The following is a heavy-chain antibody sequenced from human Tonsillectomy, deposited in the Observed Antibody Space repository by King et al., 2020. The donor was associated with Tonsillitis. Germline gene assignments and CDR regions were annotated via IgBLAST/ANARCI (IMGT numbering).Heavy chain of an antibody. CDR3: AKDFDQWLLGVFDP. V-gene: IGHV3-30*02. CDR1: GFTFSSYG. D-gene: IGHD6-19*01. CDR2: IRYDGSNK. Sequence: QLVQSGGGVVQPGGSLRLSCAASGFTFSSYGMHWVRQAPGKGLEWVAFIRYDGSNKYYADSVKGRFTISRDNSKNTLYLQMNSLRAEDTAVYYCAKDFDQWLLGVFDPWGQGTLVTVSS. J-gene: IGHJ5*02.